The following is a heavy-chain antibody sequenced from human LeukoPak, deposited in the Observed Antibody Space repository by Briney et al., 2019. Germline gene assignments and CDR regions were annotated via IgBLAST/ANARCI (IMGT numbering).Heavy chain of an antibody. CDR2: IIPILGIA. CDR1: GGTFSSYT. Sequence: SVKVSCKASGGTFSSYTISWVRQAPGQGLEWMGRIIPILGIANYAQKFQGRVTITADKSTSTAYMEPSSLRSEDTAVYYCAPQLNTGYSSSWQFGPWGQGTLVTVSS. J-gene: IGHJ5*02. V-gene: IGHV1-69*02. D-gene: IGHD6-13*01. CDR3: APQLNTGYSSSWQFGP.